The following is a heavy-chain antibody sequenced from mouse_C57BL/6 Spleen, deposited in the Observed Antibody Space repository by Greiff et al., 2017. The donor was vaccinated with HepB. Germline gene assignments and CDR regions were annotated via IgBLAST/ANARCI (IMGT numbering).Heavy chain of an antibody. J-gene: IGHJ4*01. CDR1: GYTFTSYW. CDR3: AARYDYDGYAMDY. V-gene: IGHV1-55*01. D-gene: IGHD2-4*01. Sequence: VQLQQPGAELVKPGASVKMSCKASGYTFTSYWITWVKQRPGQGLEWIGDIYPGSGSTNYNEKFKSKATLTVDTSSSTAYMQLSSLTSEDSAVYYCAARYDYDGYAMDYWGQGTSVTVSS. CDR2: IYPGSGST.